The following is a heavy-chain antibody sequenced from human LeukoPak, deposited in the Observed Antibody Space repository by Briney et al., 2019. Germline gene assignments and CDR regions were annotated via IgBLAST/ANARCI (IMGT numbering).Heavy chain of an antibody. CDR2: IYPGDSDT. J-gene: IGHJ4*02. CDR3: ARQVGRHYDILTGYSFFDY. Sequence: KVGESLKISCKGSGYSFTSYWIGWVRQMPGKGLEWMGIIYPGDSDTRYSPSFQGQVTISADKSISTAYLQWSSLKASDTAMYYCARQVGRHYDILTGYSFFDYWGQGTLVTVSS. V-gene: IGHV5-51*01. CDR1: GYSFTSYW. D-gene: IGHD3-9*01.